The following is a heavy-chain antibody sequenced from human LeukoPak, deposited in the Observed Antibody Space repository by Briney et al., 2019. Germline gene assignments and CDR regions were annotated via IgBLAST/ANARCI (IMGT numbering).Heavy chain of an antibody. CDR2: ISWNTDNV. CDR1: GFTFDDYP. CDR3: ASGLSPRGEQWPMGY. Sequence: GGSLRLSCAASGFTFDDYPMHWVRQAPGKGLEWVSGISWNTDNVGYADSVKGRFTISRDNVKNSLYLQMNSLRAEDTAVYYCASGLSPRGEQWPMGYWGQGTLVTISS. D-gene: IGHD6-19*01. J-gene: IGHJ4*02. V-gene: IGHV3-9*01.